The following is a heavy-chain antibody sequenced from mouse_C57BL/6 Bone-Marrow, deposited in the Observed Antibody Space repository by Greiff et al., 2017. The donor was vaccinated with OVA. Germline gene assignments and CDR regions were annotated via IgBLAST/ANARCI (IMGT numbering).Heavy chain of an antibody. V-gene: IGHV1-19*01. J-gene: IGHJ2*01. CDR3: ARSICGSSNPFYY. CDR2: INPYNGGT. CDR1: GYTFTDYY. Sequence: VQLKESGPVLVKPGASVKMSCKASGYTFTDYYMNWVKQSHGKSLEWIGDINPYNGGTSYNQKFKGKATLTVDKSSSTAYMELNSLTSYDSAVXYCARSICGSSNPFYYWGQGTTLTVAS. D-gene: IGHD1-1*01.